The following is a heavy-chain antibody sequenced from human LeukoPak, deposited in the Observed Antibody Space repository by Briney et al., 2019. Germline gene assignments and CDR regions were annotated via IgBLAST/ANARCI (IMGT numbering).Heavy chain of an antibody. J-gene: IGHJ4*02. Sequence: ASVKVSCKASGYTFTGYYMRWVRQAPGQGLEWMGWINPNSGGTNYAQKFQGRVTMTRDTSISTAYMELSRLRSDDTAVYYCARTFMVRGVIGYWGQGTLVTVSS. CDR1: GYTFTGYY. CDR3: ARTFMVRGVIGY. V-gene: IGHV1-2*02. D-gene: IGHD3-10*01. CDR2: INPNSGGT.